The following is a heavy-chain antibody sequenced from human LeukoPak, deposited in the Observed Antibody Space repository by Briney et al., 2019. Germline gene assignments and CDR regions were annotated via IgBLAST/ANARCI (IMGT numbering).Heavy chain of an antibody. CDR2: ISGSGGST. CDR3: AKPHFIVVVPAALDY. CDR1: GGSISSYY. V-gene: IGHV3-23*01. Sequence: PSETLSLTCTVSGGSISSYYWSWVRQAPGKGLEWVSAISGSGGSTYYADSVKGRFTISRDNSKNTLYLQMNSLRAEDTAVYYCAKPHFIVVVPAALDYWGQGTLVTVSS. D-gene: IGHD2-2*01. J-gene: IGHJ4*02.